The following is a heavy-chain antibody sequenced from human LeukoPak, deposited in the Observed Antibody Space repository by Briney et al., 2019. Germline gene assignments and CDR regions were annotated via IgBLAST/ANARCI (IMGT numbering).Heavy chain of an antibody. J-gene: IGHJ5*02. CDR2: INSDGHTT. CDR3: ARGATTTRFGRFDP. Sequence: QPGGSLRLSCAASGFTFTNYWMHWVRQAPGKGLVWVSRINSDGHTTTYADSVKGRFTISRDNAKNTLYLQMNSLRAEDTAVYYCARGATTTRFGRFDPWGQGTLVTVSS. D-gene: IGHD4-17*01. CDR1: GFTFTNYW. V-gene: IGHV3-74*01.